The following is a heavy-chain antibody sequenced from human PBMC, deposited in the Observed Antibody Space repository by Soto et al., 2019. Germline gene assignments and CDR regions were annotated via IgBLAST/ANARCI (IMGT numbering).Heavy chain of an antibody. J-gene: IGHJ4*02. CDR2: IYSGGYT. D-gene: IGHD3-10*01. CDR1: GFTVSNNY. CDR3: ATAPGGGGY. Sequence: EVQLVESGGGLIQPGGSLRLSCAVSGFTVSNNYMSWVRQAPGKGLEGVSVIYSGGYTAYGDSVKGRFTISRDNSKNPLYLKRNSVRAPGPAVFFCATAPGGGGYWGQGTLVTVSS. V-gene: IGHV3-53*01.